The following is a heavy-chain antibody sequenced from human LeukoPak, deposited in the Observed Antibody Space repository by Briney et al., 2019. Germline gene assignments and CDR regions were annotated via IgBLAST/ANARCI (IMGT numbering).Heavy chain of an antibody. CDR2: IYYSGST. CDR1: GGSISSYY. CDR3: ARGVGSSWYTNYGMDV. J-gene: IGHJ6*02. D-gene: IGHD6-13*01. V-gene: IGHV4-59*01. Sequence: PSETLSLTCTVSGGSISSYYWSWIRQPPGKGLEWIGYIYYSGSTNYNPSLKSRVTISVDTSKNQFSLKLSSVTAADTAVYYCARGVGSSWYTNYGMDVWGQGTTVTVPS.